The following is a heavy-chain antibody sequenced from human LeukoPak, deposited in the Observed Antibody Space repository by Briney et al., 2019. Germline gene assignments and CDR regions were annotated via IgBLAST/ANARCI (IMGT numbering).Heavy chain of an antibody. D-gene: IGHD3-10*01. J-gene: IGHJ6*03. Sequence: GGSLRLSCAASGFTFSSYWMSWVRQAPGKGLEWVSNIKQDGGEKYYVDSVKGRFTISRDNAKNSLYLQMNSLRAEETAVYYCARENSYGSGSYYSYYYYYYMDVWGKGTTVTVSS. V-gene: IGHV3-7*01. CDR2: IKQDGGEK. CDR3: ARENSYGSGSYYSYYYYYYMDV. CDR1: GFTFSSYW.